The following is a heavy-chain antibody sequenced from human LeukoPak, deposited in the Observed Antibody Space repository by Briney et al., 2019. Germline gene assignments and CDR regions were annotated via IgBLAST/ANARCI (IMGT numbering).Heavy chain of an antibody. CDR2: INHSGST. D-gene: IGHD2-15*01. J-gene: IGHJ4*02. CDR1: GGSFSGYY. Sequence: PSETLSLTCAVYGGSFSGYYWSWIRQPPGKGLEWIGEINHSGSTNYNPSLKSRVTISVDTSKNQFSLKLSSVTAADTAVYYCARVRLGYCSGGSCYFKYYFDYWGQGTLVTVSS. V-gene: IGHV4-34*01. CDR3: ARVRLGYCSGGSCYFKYYFDY.